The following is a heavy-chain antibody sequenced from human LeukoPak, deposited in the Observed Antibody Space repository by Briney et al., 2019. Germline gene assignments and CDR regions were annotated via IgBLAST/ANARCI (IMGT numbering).Heavy chain of an antibody. CDR3: ARGSTYYGSSGQVPFDY. Sequence: GGSLRLSCAASGFTFNTYAVNWVRQAPGKGLEWVSYISGSSGIIDYADSVRGRFTISRDNAKNSLYLQMNSLRAEDTAVYYCARGSTYYGSSGQVPFDYWGQGTLVTVSS. V-gene: IGHV3-48*01. D-gene: IGHD3-22*01. CDR1: GFTFNTYA. J-gene: IGHJ4*02. CDR2: ISGSSGII.